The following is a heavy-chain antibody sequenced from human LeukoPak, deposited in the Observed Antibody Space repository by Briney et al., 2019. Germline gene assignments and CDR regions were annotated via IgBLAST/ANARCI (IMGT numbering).Heavy chain of an antibody. V-gene: IGHV1-69*05. J-gene: IGHJ4*02. Sequence: ASVEVSCKASEGTFSSYAISWVRQAPGQGLEWMGGIIPIFGTANYAQKFQGRVTITTDESTSTAYMELSSLRSEDTAVYYCASGYDFWSGSRILYYFDYWGQGTLVTVSS. CDR3: ASGYDFWSGSRILYYFDY. CDR1: EGTFSSYA. CDR2: IIPIFGTA. D-gene: IGHD3-3*01.